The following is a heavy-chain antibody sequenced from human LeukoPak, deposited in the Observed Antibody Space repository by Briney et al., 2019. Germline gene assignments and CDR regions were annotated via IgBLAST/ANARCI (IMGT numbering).Heavy chain of an antibody. CDR2: IYSGGST. D-gene: IGHD2-21*02. Sequence: GGSLRLSCAASGFTFSSNYMSWVRQAPGKGLEWVSVIYSGGSTYYADSVKGRFTISRDSSKNTLYLQMNSLRAEDTAVYYCARGNCGGDCCHLYYFDYWGQGTLVTVSS. V-gene: IGHV3-53*01. CDR1: GFTFSSNY. CDR3: ARGNCGGDCCHLYYFDY. J-gene: IGHJ4*02.